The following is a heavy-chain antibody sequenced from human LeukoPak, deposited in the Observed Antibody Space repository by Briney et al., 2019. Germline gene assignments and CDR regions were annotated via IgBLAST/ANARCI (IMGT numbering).Heavy chain of an antibody. CDR2: IYYSGST. J-gene: IGHJ4*02. CDR3: ARGSDFWSGSIPFDY. V-gene: IGHV4-30-4*01. CDR1: GGSISSGDYY. Sequence: SETLSLTCTVSGGSISSGDYYWSWIRQPPGKGLEWIGYIYYSGSTYYNPSLKSRVTISVDTSKNQFSLKLSSVTAADTAVYYCARGSDFWSGSIPFDYWGQGTLVTVSS. D-gene: IGHD3-3*01.